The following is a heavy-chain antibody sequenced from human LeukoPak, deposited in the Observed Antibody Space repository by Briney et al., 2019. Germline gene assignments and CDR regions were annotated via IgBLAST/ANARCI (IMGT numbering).Heavy chain of an antibody. J-gene: IGHJ6*03. CDR1: GGSISSYY. V-gene: IGHV4-59*01. CDR2: IYYSGST. CDR3: ARVSPSSSWPYYYYYMDV. D-gene: IGHD6-13*01. Sequence: PSETLSLTRTVPGGSISSYYWSWIRPPPGKGLEWIGYIYYSGSTNYNPSLKSRVTISVDTSKNQFSLKLSSVTAADTAVYYCARVSPSSSWPYYYYYMDVWGKGTTVTISS.